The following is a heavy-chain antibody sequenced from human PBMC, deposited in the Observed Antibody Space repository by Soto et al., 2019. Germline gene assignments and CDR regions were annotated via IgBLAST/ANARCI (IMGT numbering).Heavy chain of an antibody. D-gene: IGHD4-4*01. CDR3: ARDRQGDSNLDFYYYGMDI. Sequence: QVHLQESGPGLVKPSETLSLTCTVSGDSISNYYLSWIRQPPGKGLERIGYIYYSGYTNYNPSLESRVTIALDTSKNQFSLELRSVTAADTAVYYCARDRQGDSNLDFYYYGMDIWGRGTTVTVSS. CDR2: IYYSGYT. V-gene: IGHV4-59*01. J-gene: IGHJ6*02. CDR1: GDSISNYY.